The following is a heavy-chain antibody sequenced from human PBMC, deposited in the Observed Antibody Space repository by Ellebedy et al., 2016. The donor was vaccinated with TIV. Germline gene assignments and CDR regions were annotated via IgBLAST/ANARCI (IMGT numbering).Heavy chain of an antibody. CDR2: INKDGSEE. CDR3: VRGGARSSWYRRL. V-gene: IGHV3-7*03. Sequence: PGGSLRLSCAASGFTFSSYAMSWVRQAPGKGLAWVANINKDGSEEYYMDSVKGRFTISRDNTENSLFLEMSSLRAEDTAIYYCVRGGARSSWYRRLWGQGTLVTVSS. J-gene: IGHJ4*02. CDR1: GFTFSSYA. D-gene: IGHD1-14*01.